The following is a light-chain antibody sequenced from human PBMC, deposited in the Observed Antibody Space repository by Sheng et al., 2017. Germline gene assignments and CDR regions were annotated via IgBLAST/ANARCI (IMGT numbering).Light chain of an antibody. CDR1: QGINNY. CDR3: QKYNSAPLT. V-gene: IGKV1-27*01. Sequence: DIEMTQSPPSLSASVGDRVTITCRASQGINNYLAWYQQKPGKVPKLLIFAASTLQSGVPSRFSGSRSGTDFTLTITSLQPEDVATYYCQKYNSAPLTFGPGTKVDIK. J-gene: IGKJ3*01. CDR2: AAS.